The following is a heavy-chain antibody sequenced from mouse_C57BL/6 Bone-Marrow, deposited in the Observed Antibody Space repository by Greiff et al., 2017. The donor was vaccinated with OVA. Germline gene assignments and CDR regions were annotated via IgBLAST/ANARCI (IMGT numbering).Heavy chain of an antibody. CDR1: GYTFTSYW. J-gene: IGHJ2*01. V-gene: IGHV1-7*01. Sequence: VQRVESGAELAKPGASVKLSCKASGYTFTSYWMHWVKQRPGQGLEWIGYINPSSGYTKYNQKFKDKATLTADKSSSTAYMQLSSLTYEDSAVYYGARGNITTVVEGYWGQGTTLTVSS. D-gene: IGHD1-1*01. CDR2: INPSSGYT. CDR3: ARGNITTVVEGY.